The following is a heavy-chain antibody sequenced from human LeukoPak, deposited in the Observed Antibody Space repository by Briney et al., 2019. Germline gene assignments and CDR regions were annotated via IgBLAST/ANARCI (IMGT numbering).Heavy chain of an antibody. J-gene: IGHJ4*02. V-gene: IGHV3-53*01. Sequence: GGSLRLSCAASGFTVSSNYMSWVRQPAGKRLEWVTVLYSGGATFYADSVKGRFTISRDTSKNTLYLQMNDLRADDTAVYYCTKLKGWYGEGFFDYWGQGTLVTVSS. CDR1: GFTVSSNY. D-gene: IGHD6-19*01. CDR2: LYSGGAT. CDR3: TKLKGWYGEGFFDY.